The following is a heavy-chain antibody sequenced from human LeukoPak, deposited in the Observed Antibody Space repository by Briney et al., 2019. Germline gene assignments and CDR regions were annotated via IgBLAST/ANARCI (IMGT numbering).Heavy chain of an antibody. D-gene: IGHD2-2*01. CDR1: GGTFSSYA. Sequence: SVKVSCKASGGTFSSYAISWVRQAPGQGLEWMGGIIPIFGTANYAQKFQGRVTITTDESTSTAYMELSSLRSEDTAVYYCARGYCSSTSCYQVDVFDVWSQGTMVTVSS. V-gene: IGHV1-69*05. CDR2: IIPIFGTA. CDR3: ARGYCSSTSCYQVDVFDV. J-gene: IGHJ3*01.